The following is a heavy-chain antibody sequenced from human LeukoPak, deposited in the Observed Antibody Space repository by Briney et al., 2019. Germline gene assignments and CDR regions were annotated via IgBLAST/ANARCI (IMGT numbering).Heavy chain of an antibody. CDR1: GFTFSSYW. CDR2: IKQDGSEK. V-gene: IGHV3-7*03. D-gene: IGHD5-24*01. J-gene: IGHJ4*02. CDR3: AKGARSGYNEPDY. Sequence: PGGSLRLSCAASGFTFSSYWMSWVRQAPGKGLEWVANIKQDGSEKYYVDSVKGRFTISRDNFKNTLYLQMNSLRPEDTAVYYCAKGARSGYNEPDYWGQGTLVTVSA.